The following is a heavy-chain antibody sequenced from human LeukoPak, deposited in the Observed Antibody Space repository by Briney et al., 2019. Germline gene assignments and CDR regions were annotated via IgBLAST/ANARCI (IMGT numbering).Heavy chain of an antibody. CDR3: VRQFDY. J-gene: IGHJ4*02. Sequence: PSQTLSLTCSDSGASINSDDYYWSWVRQPAGKGLEWIGRIYTSGSTDYNPSLKSRVTISVDTSKNQFSLRLSSVTAADTAVYYCVRQFDYWGQGTLVTVSS. CDR2: IYTSGST. V-gene: IGHV4-61*02. CDR1: GASINSDDYY.